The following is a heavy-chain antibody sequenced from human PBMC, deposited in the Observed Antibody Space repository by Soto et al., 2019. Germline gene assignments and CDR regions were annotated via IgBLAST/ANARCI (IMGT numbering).Heavy chain of an antibody. D-gene: IGHD6-13*01. J-gene: IGHJ4*02. Sequence: QVQLVQSGAEVKKPGSSVKVSCKASGGTFSSYTISWVRQAPGQGLEWMGRIIPILGIANYAQKFQGRVTITADKSXXTAYMGLRSLRSEDTAVYYCASSAGYSSSWYGTDYWGQGTLVTVSS. CDR1: GGTFSSYT. V-gene: IGHV1-69*02. CDR2: IIPILGIA. CDR3: ASSAGYSSSWYGTDY.